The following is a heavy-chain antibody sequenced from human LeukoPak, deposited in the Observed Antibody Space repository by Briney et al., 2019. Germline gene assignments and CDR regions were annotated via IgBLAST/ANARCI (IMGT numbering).Heavy chain of an antibody. V-gene: IGHV4-31*03. CDR1: GPGSSSSGGHY. Sequence: SETLSLTCTVSGPGSSSSGGHYWSWIRQHPGKGLEWHGYIYYSGSTYYNPSLKSRLSISVDTSKNQLSLDLSSVTAADTAVYYCARLLHIYGPKPNYFDYWGQGTLVTVSS. D-gene: IGHD5-18*01. J-gene: IGHJ4*02. CDR2: IYYSGST. CDR3: ARLLHIYGPKPNYFDY.